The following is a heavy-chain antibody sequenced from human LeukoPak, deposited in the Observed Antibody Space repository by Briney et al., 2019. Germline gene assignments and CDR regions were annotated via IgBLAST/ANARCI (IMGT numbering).Heavy chain of an antibody. V-gene: IGHV1-2*06. J-gene: IGHJ5*02. Sequence: GASVKVSCKASGYTFIGYYIYWMRQAPGQGLEWMGRVNPHSGGTDYAPKFQGRVAMTRDTSITTAYMELTSLRSDDTAIYYCARDYSDQTNLVWFDPWGQGTLVTVSS. CDR2: VNPHSGGT. CDR1: GYTFIGYY. D-gene: IGHD2-15*01. CDR3: ARDYSDQTNLVWFDP.